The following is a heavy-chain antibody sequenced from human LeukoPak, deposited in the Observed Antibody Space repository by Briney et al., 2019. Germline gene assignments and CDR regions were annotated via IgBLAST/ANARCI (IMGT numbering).Heavy chain of an antibody. Sequence: PGGSLRLSCAASGFTFSSYWMSWVRQAPGKGLEWVANIKQNGSEKYYVDSVKGRFTISRDNAKNSLYLQMNSLRAEDTAVYYCARDLYYYDSSGYYLDAFDIWGQGTMITVSS. J-gene: IGHJ3*02. D-gene: IGHD3-22*01. CDR3: ARDLYYYDSSGYYLDAFDI. CDR2: IKQNGSEK. CDR1: GFTFSSYW. V-gene: IGHV3-7*01.